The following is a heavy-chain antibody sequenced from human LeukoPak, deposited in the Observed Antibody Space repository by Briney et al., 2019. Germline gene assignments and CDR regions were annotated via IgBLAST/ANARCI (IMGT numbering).Heavy chain of an antibody. CDR3: ARDSSGYPYYFDY. D-gene: IGHD3-22*01. CDR2: ISGSGGST. J-gene: IGHJ4*02. CDR1: GFTFSSYA. V-gene: IGHV3-23*01. Sequence: GGSLRLSCAASGFTFSSYAMSWVRQAPGKGLEWVSAISGSGGSTYYADSVKGRFTISRDNSKNTLYLQMNSLRAEDTAVYYCARDSSGYPYYFDYWGQGTLVTVSS.